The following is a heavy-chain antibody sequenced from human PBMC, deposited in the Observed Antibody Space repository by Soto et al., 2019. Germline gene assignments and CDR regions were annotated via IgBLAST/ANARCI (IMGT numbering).Heavy chain of an antibody. CDR3: VRRHVSATGIDWLDP. J-gene: IGHJ5*02. D-gene: IGHD6-13*01. CDR1: DYTFTSYG. CDR2: INAANGDT. Sequence: ASVKVSCKSSDYTFTSYGFSWVRQAPGQGLEWMGWINAANGDTKYSPKFQGRVTITRDTSASTAYMELSSLRSEDTAVYYCVRRHVSATGIDWLDPWGQGTLVTVSS. V-gene: IGHV1-18*04.